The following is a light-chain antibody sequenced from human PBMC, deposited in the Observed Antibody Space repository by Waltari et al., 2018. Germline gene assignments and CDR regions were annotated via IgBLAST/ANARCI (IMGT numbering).Light chain of an antibody. V-gene: IGKV4-1*01. CDR1: QSVLYSSNNKHY. CDR3: QQYYSIPLT. CDR2: WAS. J-gene: IGKJ4*01. Sequence: DIVMTQSADSLAVSLGERATINRKSSQSVLYSSNNKHYLAWYQQKPGQPPKLLIYWASTRESGVPDRFTGSGSGTDFTLTISSLQAEDVAVYYCQQYYSIPLTFGGGTTVEIK.